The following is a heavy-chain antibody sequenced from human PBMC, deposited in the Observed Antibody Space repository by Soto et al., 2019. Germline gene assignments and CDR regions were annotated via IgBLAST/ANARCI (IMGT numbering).Heavy chain of an antibody. V-gene: IGHV4-61*08. J-gene: IGHJ4*02. CDR2: IYYSGSRT. CDR1: GGSISSGGYY. CDR3: VKGEYYYDGSAYYPFDY. D-gene: IGHD3-22*01. Sequence: SETLSLTCTVSGGSISSGGYYWSWIRQHPGKGLEWIGYIYYSGSRTHYADSVKGRFTISRDNSKNTAYLQMSSLRPEDTAVYYCVKGEYYYDGSAYYPFDYWGQGRMVTVSS.